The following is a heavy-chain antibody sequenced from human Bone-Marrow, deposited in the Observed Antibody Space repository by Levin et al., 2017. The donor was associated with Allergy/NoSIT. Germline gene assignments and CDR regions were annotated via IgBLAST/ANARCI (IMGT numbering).Heavy chain of an antibody. V-gene: IGHV3-23*01. CDR2: LSGSGDST. CDR3: AKDPNPGILRTFDI. Sequence: PGGSLRLSCAASGFTFSNYAMSWVRQAPGKGLEWVSALSGSGDSTYYADSVKGRFTISRDNSKNTQYLQMNSLRAEDTAVYYCAKDPNPGILRTFDIWGQGTMVTVSS. CDR1: GFTFSNYA. D-gene: IGHD2-8*01. J-gene: IGHJ3*02.